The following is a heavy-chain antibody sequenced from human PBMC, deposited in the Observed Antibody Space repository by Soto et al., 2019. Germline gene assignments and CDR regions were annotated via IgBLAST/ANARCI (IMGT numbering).Heavy chain of an antibody. Sequence: SETLSLTCTVSGGSISSSSYYWGWIRQPPGKGLEWIGSIYYSGSTYYNPSLKSRVTISVDTSKNQFSLKLSSVTAADTAVYYCASHGNMTTVPNYYYYGMDVWGQGTTVTVS. J-gene: IGHJ6*02. CDR3: ASHGNMTTVPNYYYYGMDV. CDR2: IYYSGST. CDR1: GGSISSSSYY. V-gene: IGHV4-39*01. D-gene: IGHD4-17*01.